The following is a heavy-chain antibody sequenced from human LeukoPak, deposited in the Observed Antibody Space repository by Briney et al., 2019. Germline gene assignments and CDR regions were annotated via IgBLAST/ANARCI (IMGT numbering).Heavy chain of an antibody. CDR3: ARGARAKTTVYYYYYMDV. Sequence: SETLSLTCAVYGGSFSGYYWSWIRQPPGKGLEWIGEINHSGSTNYNPSLKSRVTISVDTSKNQFSLKLSSVTAADTAVYYCARGARAKTTVYYYYYMDVWGKGTTVTVSS. V-gene: IGHV4-34*01. J-gene: IGHJ6*03. CDR2: INHSGST. D-gene: IGHD4-17*01. CDR1: GGSFSGYY.